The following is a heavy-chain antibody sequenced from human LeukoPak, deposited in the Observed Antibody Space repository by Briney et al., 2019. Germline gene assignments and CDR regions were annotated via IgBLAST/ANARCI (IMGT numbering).Heavy chain of an antibody. CDR2: IYYSGST. J-gene: IGHJ6*02. D-gene: IGHD6-13*01. Sequence: PSETLSLTCAVYGGSFSDYYWSWIRQPPGKGLEWIGNIYYSGSTNYNPSLKSRVTISVDTSKNQFSRVSSWFEDTFYYYAMDVWGQGTTVTVSS. CDR1: GGSFSDYY. V-gene: IGHV4-34*11. CDR3: V.